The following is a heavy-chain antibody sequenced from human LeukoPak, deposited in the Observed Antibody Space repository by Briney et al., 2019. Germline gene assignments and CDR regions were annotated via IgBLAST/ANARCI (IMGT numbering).Heavy chain of an antibody. CDR1: GFTFSSYA. CDR2: ISGSGGST. D-gene: IGHD6-19*01. Sequence: GGSLRLSCAASGFTFSSYAMSWIRQAPGKGLEWVSAISGSGGSTYYADSVKGRFTISRDNYKNTLYLQMNSLRAEDTAVYYFARDERWLVTSPFIDYWGQGTLVTVSS. V-gene: IGHV3-23*01. J-gene: IGHJ4*02. CDR3: ARDERWLVTSPFIDY.